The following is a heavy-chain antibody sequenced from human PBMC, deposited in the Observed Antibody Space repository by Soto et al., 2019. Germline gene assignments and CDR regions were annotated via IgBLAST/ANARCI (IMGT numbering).Heavy chain of an antibody. V-gene: IGHV3-74*01. CDR2: INSDGSST. Sequence: GGSLRLSCAASGFTFSSYWMHWVRQAPGKGLVWVSRINSDGSSTSYADSVKGRFTISRDNAKNTLYLQMNSLRAEDTAVYYCARDHGYYDSSGSFDYWGQGTLVTVSS. CDR3: ARDHGYYDSSGSFDY. D-gene: IGHD3-22*01. CDR1: GFTFSSYW. J-gene: IGHJ4*02.